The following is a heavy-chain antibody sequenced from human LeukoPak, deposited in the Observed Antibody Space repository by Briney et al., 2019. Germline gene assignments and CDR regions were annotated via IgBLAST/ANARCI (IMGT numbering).Heavy chain of an antibody. V-gene: IGHV4-34*01. D-gene: IGHD2-8*01. CDR1: GGSFSGYY. J-gene: IGHJ3*02. Sequence: SETLSLTSAVYGGSFSGYYWSCIRHPPGKWLEWIGETKHSGSTNYNPSLKSRVTISVDTSKTQSSLKLSSVTAADTAVYYCAREVVLMVYGDENEAFDIWGQGTMVTVSS. CDR3: AREVVLMVYGDENEAFDI. CDR2: TKHSGST.